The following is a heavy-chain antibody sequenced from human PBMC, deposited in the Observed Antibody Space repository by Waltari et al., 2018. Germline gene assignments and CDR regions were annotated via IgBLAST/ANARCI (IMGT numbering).Heavy chain of an antibody. CDR3: ARSGYSSGWHPDNYYYYMDV. CDR2: ISSSSSYI. Sequence: EVQLVESGGGLVKPGGSLRLSCAASGFTFSSYSMNWVRQAPGKGLEWGSSISSSSSYIYYADSVKGRFTISRDNAKNSLYLQMTSLRAEYTAVYYCARSGYSSGWHPDNYYYYMDVWGKGTTVTVSS. D-gene: IGHD6-19*01. J-gene: IGHJ6*03. CDR1: GFTFSSYS. V-gene: IGHV3-21*01.